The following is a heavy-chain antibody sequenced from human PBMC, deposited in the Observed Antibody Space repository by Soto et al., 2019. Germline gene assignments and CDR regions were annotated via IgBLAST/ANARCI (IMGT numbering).Heavy chain of an antibody. Sequence: GGSLRLSCAASGFTFSGYALSWVRQAPGKGLEWVSGISGSGGSTYHADSVKGRFTISRDNSKNTLYLQMNSLRAEDTAVYYCAKELGYSSSSYYYGMDVWGQGTTVTVSS. CDR3: AKELGYSSSSYYYGMDV. CDR1: GFTFSGYA. D-gene: IGHD6-13*01. CDR2: ISGSGGST. V-gene: IGHV3-23*01. J-gene: IGHJ6*02.